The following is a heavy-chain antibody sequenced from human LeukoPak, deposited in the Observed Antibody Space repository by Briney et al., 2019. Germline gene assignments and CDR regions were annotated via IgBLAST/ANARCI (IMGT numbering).Heavy chain of an antibody. V-gene: IGHV3-7*03. CDR3: ARGVDSYANPSDDY. J-gene: IGHJ4*02. CDR2: IKQDGSEK. D-gene: IGHD5-18*01. Sequence: GGSLRLSCAASGFTFSSYWMSWVRQAPGKGLEWVANIKQDGSEKYYVDSVKGRFTISRDNSKNTLYLQMNSLRAEDTAVYYCARGVDSYANPSDDYWGQGTLVTVSS. CDR1: GFTFSSYW.